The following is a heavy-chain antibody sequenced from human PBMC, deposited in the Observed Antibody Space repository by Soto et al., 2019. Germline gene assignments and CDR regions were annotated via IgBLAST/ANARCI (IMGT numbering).Heavy chain of an antibody. J-gene: IGHJ6*02. V-gene: IGHV1-2*04. CDR1: GYTFTGYY. Sequence: ASVKVSCKASGYTFTGYYMHWVRQAPGQGLEWMGWINPNSGGTNYAQKFQGWVTMTRDTPISTAYMELSRLRSDDTAVYYCARDSAAAGTRKYYYYYYGMDVWGQGTTVTVSS. CDR3: ARDSAAAGTRKYYYYYYGMDV. CDR2: INPNSGGT. D-gene: IGHD6-13*01.